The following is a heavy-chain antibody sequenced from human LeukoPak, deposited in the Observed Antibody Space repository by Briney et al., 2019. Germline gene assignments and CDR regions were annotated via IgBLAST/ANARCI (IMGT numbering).Heavy chain of an antibody. CDR3: ARDFVDRIGGYYYYMDV. CDR2: ISAYNGNT. D-gene: IGHD3-10*01. Sequence: GASVKVSCKASGYTFTSYGISWVRQAPGQGLEWMGWISAYNGNTNYAQKLQGRVTMTTDTSTSTAYMELRSLRSDDTAVYYCARDFVDRIGGYYYYMDVWGKGTTVTVSS. J-gene: IGHJ6*03. CDR1: GYTFTSYG. V-gene: IGHV1-18*01.